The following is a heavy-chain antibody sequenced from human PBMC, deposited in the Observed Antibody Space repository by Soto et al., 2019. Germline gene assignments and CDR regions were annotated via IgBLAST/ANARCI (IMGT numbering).Heavy chain of an antibody. CDR2: IYYSGST. D-gene: IGHD2-2*01. CDR3: AREVVVVPAAISRWFDP. CDR1: GGSISSGNYY. Sequence: SETLSLTCTVSGGSISSGNYYWCWIRQPPGKGLEWIGYIYYSGSTYYNPSLKSRVTISVDTSKNQFSLKLSSVTAADTAVYYCAREVVVVPAAISRWFDPWGQGTLVTVSS. V-gene: IGHV4-30-4*01. J-gene: IGHJ5*02.